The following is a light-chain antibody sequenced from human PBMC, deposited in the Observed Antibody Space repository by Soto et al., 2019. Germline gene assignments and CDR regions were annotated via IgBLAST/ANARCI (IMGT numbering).Light chain of an antibody. Sequence: QSVLTQPPSVSGPPGQRVTISCTGSSSNIGAGYDVHWYQQLPGTAPKLIIYGNSNRPSGVPDRFSGSKSGTSASLAITGLQAEDEADYYCQSYDSSLSGWVFGGGTKLTVL. CDR3: QSYDSSLSGWV. V-gene: IGLV1-40*01. CDR2: GNS. CDR1: SSNIGAGYD. J-gene: IGLJ3*02.